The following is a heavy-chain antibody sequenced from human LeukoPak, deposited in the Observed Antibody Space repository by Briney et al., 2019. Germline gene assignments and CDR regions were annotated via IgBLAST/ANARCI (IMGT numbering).Heavy chain of an antibody. V-gene: IGHV1-18*01. CDR2: ISPYNGKT. CDR3: ARGTIFGVVIIRGVSNAFDI. Sequence: ASVTVSCKASGYIFSNFFSSYGITWVRQAPGQGLEWMGWISPYNGKTKFAQKFQGIVTMTTETSTSTAYMELRRLRSEDTAVYYCARGTIFGVVIIRGVSNAFDIWGQGTMVTVSS. CDR1: GYIFSNFFSSYG. J-gene: IGHJ3*02. D-gene: IGHD3-3*01.